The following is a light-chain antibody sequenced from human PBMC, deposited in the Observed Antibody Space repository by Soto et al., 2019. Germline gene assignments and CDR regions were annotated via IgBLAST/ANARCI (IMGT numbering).Light chain of an antibody. CDR3: SSYTSSSTLLYV. V-gene: IGLV2-14*01. CDR1: SSDVGGYDF. J-gene: IGLJ1*01. CDR2: EVT. Sequence: QSVLTQPASVSGSPGQSITISCTGTSSDVGGYDFVSWYQQHPGQAPKLMIYEVTNRPSGVSNRFSGSKSANTASLIISGLQAEDEADYYCSSYTSSSTLLYVFGTATKVTVL.